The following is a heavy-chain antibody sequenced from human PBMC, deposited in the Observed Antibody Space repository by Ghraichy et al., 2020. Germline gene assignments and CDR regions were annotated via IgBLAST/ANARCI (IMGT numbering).Heavy chain of an antibody. CDR1: GGSFTGYY. Sequence: LNISCAVYGGSFTGYYWTWIRQPPGKGLEWIGEVHPSGSPTYNPSLQSRVILSVDTSKNHFSLELTSVTAADTAVYYCGRGEDRAKLGINPYWGQGTLVTVSS. J-gene: IGHJ4*02. D-gene: IGHD7-27*01. V-gene: IGHV4-34*01. CDR3: GRGEDRAKLGINPY. CDR2: VHPSGSP.